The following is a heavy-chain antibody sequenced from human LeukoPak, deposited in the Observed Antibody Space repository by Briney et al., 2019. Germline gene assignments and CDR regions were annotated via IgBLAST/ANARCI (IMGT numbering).Heavy chain of an antibody. CDR2: INPNSGGT. Sequence: ASVKVSCKTSGYRFNGYHIHWVRQAPGQGLEWMGWINPNSGGTKYAQKFQGRVTMTGDTSISTVYMELSRLRSDDWAVYYCAREDYDILTGYRTKHWFHPWGQGTLVTVSS. J-gene: IGHJ5*02. V-gene: IGHV1-2*02. CDR1: GYRFNGYH. CDR3: AREDYDILTGYRTKHWFHP. D-gene: IGHD3-9*01.